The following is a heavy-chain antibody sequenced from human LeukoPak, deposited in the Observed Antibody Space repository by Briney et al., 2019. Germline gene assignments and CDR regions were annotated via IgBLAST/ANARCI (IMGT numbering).Heavy chain of an antibody. CDR1: GFTFSDYN. CDR3: LRVYIGNHYGTDY. V-gene: IGHV3-11*04. Sequence: PGGSLRLSYADSGFTFSDYNMTWVRQAPGKGLEWVSYITTSGNTIHYADSVKGRFTISRDNAKNSLYLQMNSLRAEDSAVYYCLRVYIGNHYGTDYWGQGTLVTVSS. CDR2: ITTSGNTI. D-gene: IGHD1-26*01. J-gene: IGHJ4*02.